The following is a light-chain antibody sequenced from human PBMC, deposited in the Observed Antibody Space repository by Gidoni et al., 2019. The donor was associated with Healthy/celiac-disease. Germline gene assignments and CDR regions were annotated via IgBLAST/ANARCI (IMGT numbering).Light chain of an antibody. CDR3: LQDYNYPST. Sequence: AIQVTQSPSSLSASVGDRVTLTCRASQGIRNDLGWYQQKPGKAPKLLIYAASSLQSGVPSRFSGSGSGTDFTLTISSLQPEDFATYYCLQDYNYPSTFXQXTKVEIK. CDR1: QGIRND. J-gene: IGKJ1*01. V-gene: IGKV1-6*01. CDR2: AAS.